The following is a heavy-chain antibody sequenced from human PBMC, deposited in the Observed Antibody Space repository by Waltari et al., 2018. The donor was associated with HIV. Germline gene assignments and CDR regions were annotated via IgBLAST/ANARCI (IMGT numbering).Heavy chain of an antibody. CDR2: ISSSSTTI. D-gene: IGHD6-19*01. J-gene: IGHJ3*02. Sequence: EVQLVESGGGLVQPGGSMRLPCEASGFNFRTYSMHWVRQAPGKGLELVSYISSSSTTIYYADSVKGRFTISRDNAKNLLYLQMNSLRAEDTAVYYCARDKAVIQPDAFDIWGQGTMVTVSS. CDR3: ARDKAVIQPDAFDI. V-gene: IGHV3-48*04. CDR1: GFNFRTYS.